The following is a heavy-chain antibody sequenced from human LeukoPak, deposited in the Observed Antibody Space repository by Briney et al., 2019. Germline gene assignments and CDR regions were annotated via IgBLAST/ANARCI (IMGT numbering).Heavy chain of an antibody. CDR2: IYYSGNT. CDR1: GGSTSNSGYY. V-gene: IGHV4-39*01. J-gene: IGHJ4*02. Sequence: PSETLSLTCSVSGGSTSNSGYYWGWIRQPPGKGLEWIASIYYSGNTNYNPSIQSRVPISTDTSKHQSSLKLRSVTAAATAVHYSARRPGSYESGHGDAYWGQGTLVTVSS. CDR3: ARRPGSYESGHGDAY. D-gene: IGHD3-3*01.